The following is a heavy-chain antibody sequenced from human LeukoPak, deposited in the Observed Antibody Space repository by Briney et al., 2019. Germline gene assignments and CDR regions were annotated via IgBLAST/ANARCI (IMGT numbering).Heavy chain of an antibody. CDR3: ARDFAGYRSSTGCYGYYFDY. CDR2: ISYDGSKK. J-gene: IGHJ4*02. CDR1: GFTFNNYA. Sequence: AGRSLRLSCAASGFTFNNYAMHWVRQAPGKGLEWVAVISYDGSKKYCADSVKGRFTISRDNSKNTLYVQMNSLRAEDTAVYYCARDFAGYRSSTGCYGYYFDYWGQGTLVTVSS. D-gene: IGHD2-2*01. V-gene: IGHV3-30*04.